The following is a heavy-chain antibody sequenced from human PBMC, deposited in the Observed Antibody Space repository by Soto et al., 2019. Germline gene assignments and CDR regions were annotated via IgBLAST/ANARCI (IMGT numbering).Heavy chain of an antibody. J-gene: IGHJ4*02. CDR1: GDTFSSYA. V-gene: IGHV1-69*13. D-gene: IGHD6-19*01. Sequence: SVKMCCNGSGDTFSSYAIGWVRQAPGQGLEWMGGIIPIFGTANYAQKFQGRVTITADESTSTAYMELSSLRPEDTAVYYCARSRIAVADKYFDEWGQAILVTFSS. CDR2: IIPIFGTA. CDR3: ARSRIAVADKYFDE.